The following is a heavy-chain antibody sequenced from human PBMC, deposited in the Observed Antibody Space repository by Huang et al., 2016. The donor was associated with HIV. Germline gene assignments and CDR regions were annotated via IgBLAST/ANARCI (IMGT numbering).Heavy chain of an antibody. D-gene: IGHD2-21*01. CDR3: AREFVIFGAPLWPAY. V-gene: IGHV1-3*01. CDR1: GYSFTTYA. CDR2: INPGKGNT. J-gene: IGHJ4*02. Sequence: QVQLVQSGAEVKKPGASVKVSCKASGYSFTTYALHWVRQAPGHRLEWRGWINPGKGNTNYSQKFQGRVTITRDTSASTVYMEVSSLTFEDTAVYYCAREFVIFGAPLWPAYWGQGTLISVSS.